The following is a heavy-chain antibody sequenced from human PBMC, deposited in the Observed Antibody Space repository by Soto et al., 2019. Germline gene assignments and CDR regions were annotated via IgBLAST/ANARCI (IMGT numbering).Heavy chain of an antibody. CDR1: GASINNFAYY. Sequence: PSETLSLTCSVSGASINNFAYYLFCIRQPPWKGLEWIGTVYYNENTYYNPSLKSRVAISVDTAKNQFSLNLRSVTAADTAIYFCARRERYYGSPGWFDPWGQGTLVTVSS. D-gene: IGHD3-10*01. CDR2: VYYNENT. V-gene: IGHV4-39*01. CDR3: ARRERYYGSPGWFDP. J-gene: IGHJ5*01.